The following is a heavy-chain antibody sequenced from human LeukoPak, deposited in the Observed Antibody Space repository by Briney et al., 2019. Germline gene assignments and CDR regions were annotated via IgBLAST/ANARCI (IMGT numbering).Heavy chain of an antibody. Sequence: ASVKVSCKASGYTFSNFDINWVRQAPGQGLEWMGWMNPVSGDAGSAQKFQGRVTLTRNTSISTAYMELSSLRSDDTAVYYCAKARSRSSASSDYWGQGTLVTVSS. CDR1: GYTFSNFD. V-gene: IGHV1-8*02. CDR3: AKARSRSSASSDY. D-gene: IGHD6-6*01. CDR2: MNPVSGDA. J-gene: IGHJ4*02.